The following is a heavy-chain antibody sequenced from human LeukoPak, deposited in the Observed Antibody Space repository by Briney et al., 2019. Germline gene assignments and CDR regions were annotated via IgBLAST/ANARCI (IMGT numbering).Heavy chain of an antibody. J-gene: IGHJ4*02. CDR2: IYWDDDK. CDR1: GFSLSTSGVG. CDR3: ARRGDYRNYFDY. Sequence: SGPTLVKPTQTLTLTCTFSGFSLSTSGVGVGWIRQPPGKPPEWLAVIYWDDDKRFSPSLKTRLTITKDTPKNQVVLTMTNMDPVDTATYYCARRGDYRNYFDYWGQGTLVTVSS. D-gene: IGHD4-17*01. V-gene: IGHV2-5*02.